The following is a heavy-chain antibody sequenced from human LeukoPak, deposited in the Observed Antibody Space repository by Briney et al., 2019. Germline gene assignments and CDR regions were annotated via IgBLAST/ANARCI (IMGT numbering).Heavy chain of an antibody. CDR2: INHSGST. V-gene: IGHV4-34*01. CDR1: GGSFSGYY. D-gene: IGHD6-19*01. CDR3: ARRRQWLVLGAFDI. J-gene: IGHJ3*02. Sequence: PSETLSLTCAVYGGSFSGYYWSWIRQPPGKGLEWIGEINHSGSTNYNTSLKSRVTISVDTSKNQFSLKLSSVTAADTAVYYCARRRQWLVLGAFDIWGQGTMVTVSS.